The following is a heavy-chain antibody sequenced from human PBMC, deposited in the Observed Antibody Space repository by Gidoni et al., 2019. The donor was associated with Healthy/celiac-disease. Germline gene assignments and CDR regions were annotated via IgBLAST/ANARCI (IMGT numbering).Heavy chain of an antibody. CDR2: IYYSGST. J-gene: IGHJ6*02. CDR3: ARATPSIYYYYGMDV. V-gene: IGHV4-39*01. Sequence: QLQLQESGPGLVKPSETLSLTCTVSGGSISSSSYYWGWIRQPPGKGLEWIGSIYYSGSTYYNPSLKSRVTISVDTSKNQFSLKLSSVTAADTAVYYCARATPSIYYYYGMDVWGQGTTVTVSS. CDR1: GGSISSSSYY. D-gene: IGHD2-15*01.